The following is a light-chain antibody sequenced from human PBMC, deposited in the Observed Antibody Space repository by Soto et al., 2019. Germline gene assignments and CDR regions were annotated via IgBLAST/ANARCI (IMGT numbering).Light chain of an antibody. J-gene: IGLJ2*01. CDR2: ANN. CDR1: SSNIGAGYD. CDR3: QSYDSALSAVV. V-gene: IGLV1-40*01. Sequence: VLPQPPSVSGAPGQSVAISCTGSSSNIGAGYDVHWYQHLPGRAPKLLIYANNNRPSGVPDRFSGSKSGTSASLAITGLQAEDEAHYYCQSYDSALSAVVFGGGTKLTVL.